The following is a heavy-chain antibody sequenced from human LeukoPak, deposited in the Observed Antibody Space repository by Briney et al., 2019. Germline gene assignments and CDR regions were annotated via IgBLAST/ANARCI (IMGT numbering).Heavy chain of an antibody. J-gene: IGHJ4*02. CDR1: GGSFTTYY. V-gene: IGHV4-34*01. CDR2: INHGGGT. Sequence: PSETLSLTCAVFGGSFTTYYWTWIRQPPGKGLEWIGEINHGGGTNYNPSLKSRVTISVDTSKNQFSLKLTSVTAADTAVYYCVRARFDYWGQGTLVTVSS. CDR3: VRARFDY.